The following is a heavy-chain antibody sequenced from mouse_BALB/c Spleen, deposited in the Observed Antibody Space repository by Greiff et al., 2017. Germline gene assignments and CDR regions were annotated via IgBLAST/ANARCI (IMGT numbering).Heavy chain of an antibody. CDR2: IRLKSNNYAT. CDR1: GFTFSNYW. Sequence: EVKLMESGGGLVQPGGSMKLSCVASGFTFSNYWMNWVRQSPEKGLEWVAEIRLKSNNYATHYAESVKGRFTISRDDSKSSVYLQMNNLRAEDTGIYYCTRPLDYFDYWGQGTTLTVSS. V-gene: IGHV6-6*02. J-gene: IGHJ2*01. CDR3: TRPLDYFDY.